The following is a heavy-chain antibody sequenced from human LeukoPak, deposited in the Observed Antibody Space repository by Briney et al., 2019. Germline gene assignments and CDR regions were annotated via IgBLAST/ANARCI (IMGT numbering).Heavy chain of an antibody. V-gene: IGHV3-30*02. CDR3: AKGHTGYSSGWYYFDY. CDR1: GFTFSSYG. CDR2: IRYDGSNK. J-gene: IGHJ4*02. Sequence: GGSLRLSCAASGFTFSSYGMHWVRLAPGKGLEWAAFIRYDGSNKYYADSVKGRFTISRDNSKNTLYLQMNSLRAEDTAVYYCAKGHTGYSSGWYYFDYWGQGTLVTVSS. D-gene: IGHD6-19*01.